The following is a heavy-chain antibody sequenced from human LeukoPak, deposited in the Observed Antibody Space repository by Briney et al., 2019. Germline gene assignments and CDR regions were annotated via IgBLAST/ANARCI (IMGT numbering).Heavy chain of an antibody. D-gene: IGHD6-13*01. Sequence: PSETLSLTCTVSGGSISSSSYYWGWIRQPPGKGLEWIGSIYYSGSTYYNPSLKSRVTISVDTSKNQFSLKLSSVTAADTAVYYCARCSSSWYGWFDPWGQGTLVTVSS. J-gene: IGHJ5*02. CDR1: GGSISSSSYY. CDR2: IYYSGST. CDR3: ARCSSSWYGWFDP. V-gene: IGHV4-39*07.